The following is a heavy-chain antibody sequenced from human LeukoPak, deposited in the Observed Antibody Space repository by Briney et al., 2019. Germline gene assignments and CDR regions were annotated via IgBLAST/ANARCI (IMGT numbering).Heavy chain of an antibody. Sequence: GGSLRLSCAASGLSFSNAWMNWVRQAPGKGLEWVSSISSSSSYIYYTDSVKGRFTISRDNAKNSLYLQMNSLRAEDTAVYYCARDLLRWELLLLFDYWGQGTLVTVSS. CDR1: GLSFSNAW. CDR3: ARDLLRWELLLLFDY. CDR2: ISSSSSYI. V-gene: IGHV3-21*01. D-gene: IGHD1-26*01. J-gene: IGHJ4*02.